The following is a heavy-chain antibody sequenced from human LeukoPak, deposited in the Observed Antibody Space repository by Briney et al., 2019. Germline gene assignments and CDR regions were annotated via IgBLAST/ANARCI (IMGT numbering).Heavy chain of an antibody. CDR3: ARSRSRDCISTGCYYYGLDY. D-gene: IGHD2-2*01. CDR1: GYTFTGYY. Sequence: ASVKVSCKASGYTFTGYYMHWVRQAPGQGCEWMGWSNPNSGGTNYAQKFQGRVTMTRDTSISTAYMELSRLRSDDTAVYYCARSRSRDCISTGCYYYGLDYWGQGTLVTVSS. V-gene: IGHV1-2*02. J-gene: IGHJ4*02. CDR2: SNPNSGGT.